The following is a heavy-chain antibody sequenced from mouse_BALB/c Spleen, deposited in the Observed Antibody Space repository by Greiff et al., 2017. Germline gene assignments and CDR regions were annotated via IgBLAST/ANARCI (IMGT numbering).Heavy chain of an antibody. CDR3: APSTRITN. Sequence: VQLKQSGAELVRPGALVKLSCKASGFNIKDYYMHWVKQRPEQGLEWIGWIDPENGNTIYDPKFQGKASITADTSSNTAYLQLSSLTSEDTAVYYCAPSTRITNWGQGTLVTVSA. CDR1: GFNIKDYY. J-gene: IGHJ3*01. D-gene: IGHD2-4*01. V-gene: IGHV14-1*02. CDR2: IDPENGNT.